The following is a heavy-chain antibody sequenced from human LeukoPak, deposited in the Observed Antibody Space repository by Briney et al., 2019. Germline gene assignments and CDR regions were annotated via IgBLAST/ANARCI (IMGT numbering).Heavy chain of an antibody. V-gene: IGHV4-61*01. CDR3: ATGVTRYYYGMDV. CDR2: IYYSGST. D-gene: IGHD3-3*01. Sequence: PSETLSLTCTVSGGSVSSGSYYWCWIRQPPGKGLEWIGYIYYSGSTNYNPSLKSRVTISVDTSKNQFSLKLSSVTAADTAVYYCATGVTRYYYGMDVWGQGTTVTVSS. J-gene: IGHJ6*02. CDR1: GGSVSSGSYY.